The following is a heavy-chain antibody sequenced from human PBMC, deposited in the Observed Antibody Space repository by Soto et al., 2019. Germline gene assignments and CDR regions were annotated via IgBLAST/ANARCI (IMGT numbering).Heavy chain of an antibody. D-gene: IGHD6-6*01. Sequence: WASVKVSCKASGYTFTGYYMHWVRQAPGQGLEWMGWINPNSGGTNYAQKFQGRVTMTRDTSISTAYMELSRLRSDDTAVYYCARDPLGSSSKFDYWGQGTLVTVSS. CDR2: INPNSGGT. CDR3: ARDPLGSSSKFDY. J-gene: IGHJ4*02. V-gene: IGHV1-2*02. CDR1: GYTFTGYY.